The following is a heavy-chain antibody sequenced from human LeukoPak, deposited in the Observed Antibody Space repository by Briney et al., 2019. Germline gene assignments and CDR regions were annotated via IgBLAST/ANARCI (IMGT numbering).Heavy chain of an antibody. V-gene: IGHV4-61*02. J-gene: IGHJ3*02. D-gene: IGHD6-13*01. CDR3: ARDRSWYDAFDI. CDR1: GGSISSRSYY. Sequence: SETLSLTCTVSGGSISSRSYYWSWIRQPAGKGLEWIGRIYTSGSTNYNPSLKSRVTISVDTSKNQFSLKLSSVTAADTAVYYCARDRSWYDAFDIWGQGTMVTVSS. CDR2: IYTSGST.